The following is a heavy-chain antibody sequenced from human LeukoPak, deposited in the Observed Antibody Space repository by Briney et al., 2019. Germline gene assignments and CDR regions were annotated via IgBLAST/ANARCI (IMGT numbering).Heavy chain of an antibody. CDR1: GGSISSYY. V-gene: IGHV4-59*01. J-gene: IGHJ5*02. CDR3: ARDLRYCSGGSCYLNWFDP. CDR2: IYCSGST. Sequence: SETLSLTCTVSGGSISSYYWSWIRQPPGKGLEWIGYIYCSGSTNYNPSLKSRVTISVDTSKNQFSLKLSSVTAADTAVYYCARDLRYCSGGSCYLNWFDPWGQGTLVNVSS. D-gene: IGHD2-15*01.